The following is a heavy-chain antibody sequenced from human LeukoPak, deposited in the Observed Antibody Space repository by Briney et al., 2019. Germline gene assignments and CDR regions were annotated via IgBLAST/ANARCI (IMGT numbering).Heavy chain of an antibody. CDR3: AKDAGDYPPLFIPDY. D-gene: IGHD7-27*01. CDR1: GFTFSSYG. V-gene: IGHV3-30*18. CDR2: ISYDGSNK. J-gene: IGHJ4*02. Sequence: GGSLRLSCAASGFTFSSYGMHWVRQAPGKGLEWVAVISYDGSNKYYADSVKGRFTISRDNSKNTLYLQMNSLRAEDTAVYYCAKDAGDYPPLFIPDYWGQGTLVTVSS.